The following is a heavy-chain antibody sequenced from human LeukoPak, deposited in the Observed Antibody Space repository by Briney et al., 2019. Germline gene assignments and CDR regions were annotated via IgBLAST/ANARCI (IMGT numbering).Heavy chain of an antibody. J-gene: IGHJ4*02. D-gene: IGHD1-26*01. CDR1: GGSVGSAGYY. V-gene: IGHV4-61*08. CDR2: IYYISNT. Sequence: PSETLSLTCTVSGGSVGSAGYYWSWIRQPPGGGLEWIGYIYYISNTNYNPSLKSRVTMSVNPSKNQFSLELNSVTAADTAMYYCARTQSQSGSYRYYFGYWGQGTLVTVSS. CDR3: ARTQSQSGSYRYYFGY.